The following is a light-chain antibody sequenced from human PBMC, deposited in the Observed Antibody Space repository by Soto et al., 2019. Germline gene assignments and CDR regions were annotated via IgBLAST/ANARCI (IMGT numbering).Light chain of an antibody. CDR3: QQYVNSRT. CDR2: TIS. Sequence: IVLTQSPGTLSLSPGERATLSCTASQSVNRRSLAWYQQKPGQAPRLLISTISNRATGIPDRFSGSGSGADFTLTISRLEPEDFAVYYCQQYVNSRTFGQGTKVEIK. V-gene: IGKV3-20*01. CDR1: QSVNRRS. J-gene: IGKJ1*01.